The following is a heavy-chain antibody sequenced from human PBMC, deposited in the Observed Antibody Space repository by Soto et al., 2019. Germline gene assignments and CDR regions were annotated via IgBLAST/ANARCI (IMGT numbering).Heavy chain of an antibody. D-gene: IGHD6-6*01. CDR2: ISSSSSYI. CDR1: GFIFSTYS. J-gene: IGHJ3*02. CDR3: ARGAARVLNAFDI. V-gene: IGHV3-21*01. Sequence: GGSLRLSCAASGFIFSTYSMNWVRQAPGKGLEWVSSISSSSSYIYYADSVKGRFTISRDNTKNSLYLQMNSLRAEDTAVYYCARGAARVLNAFDIWGQGTMVTVSS.